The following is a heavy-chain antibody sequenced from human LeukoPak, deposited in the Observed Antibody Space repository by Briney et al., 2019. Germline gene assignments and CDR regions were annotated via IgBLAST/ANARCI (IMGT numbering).Heavy chain of an antibody. CDR3: AREYCSSTSCSGNWFDP. D-gene: IGHD2-2*01. CDR2: INPKSGGT. Sequence: ASVKVSCKASGYTFTGYCMHWVRQAPGQGLEWMGWINPKSGGTNYAQKFQGRVTMTRDTSISTAYMELSRLRSDDTAVYYCAREYCSSTSCSGNWFDPWGQGTLVTVSS. CDR1: GYTFTGYC. J-gene: IGHJ5*02. V-gene: IGHV1-2*02.